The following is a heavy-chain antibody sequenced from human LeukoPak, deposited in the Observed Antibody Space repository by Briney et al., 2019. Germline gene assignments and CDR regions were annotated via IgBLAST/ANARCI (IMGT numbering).Heavy chain of an antibody. Sequence: GGSLRLSCAASGFTFSSDSMNWVRQAPGKGLEWVSYISSSSGIIYYADSVKGRFTISRDNAKNSLYLQMNSLRAEDTAVYYCARVNLGEWSLDYWGQGTLVTVSS. CDR2: ISSSSGII. J-gene: IGHJ4*02. D-gene: IGHD3-16*01. V-gene: IGHV3-48*01. CDR3: ARVNLGEWSLDY. CDR1: GFTFSSDS.